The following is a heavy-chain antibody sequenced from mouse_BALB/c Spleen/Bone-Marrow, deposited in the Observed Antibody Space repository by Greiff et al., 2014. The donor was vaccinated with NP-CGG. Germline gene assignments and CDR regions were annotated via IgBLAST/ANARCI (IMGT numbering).Heavy chain of an antibody. V-gene: IGHV1-20*01. CDR2: INTYTGDT. CDR1: GYSFTDYF. D-gene: IGHD2-1*01. CDR3: GSYVNAY. J-gene: IGHJ3*01. Sequence: EVQLEESGPELVQPGASVKISCKTSGYSFTDYFMNWVQQSHGKSLEWIGRINTYTGDTFYNQKFKGKATFTVDKSSSTALMELRSLTSEDSACYYCGSYVNAYWGQGTLVTVSA.